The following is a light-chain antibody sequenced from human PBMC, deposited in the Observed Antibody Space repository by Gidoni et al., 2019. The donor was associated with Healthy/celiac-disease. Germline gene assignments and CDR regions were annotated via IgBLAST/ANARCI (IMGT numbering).Light chain of an antibody. CDR3: MQALQTWT. CDR1: QSLLHSNGYNY. CDR2: LGS. J-gene: IGKJ1*01. Sequence: DIVMPQSPLSLPVTPGEPASISCRSSQSLLHSNGYNYLDWYLQKPGQSPQLLIYLGSNRASGVPDRFSGSGSGTDFTLKISRVEAEDVGVYYCMQALQTWTFXQXTKVEIK. V-gene: IGKV2-28*01.